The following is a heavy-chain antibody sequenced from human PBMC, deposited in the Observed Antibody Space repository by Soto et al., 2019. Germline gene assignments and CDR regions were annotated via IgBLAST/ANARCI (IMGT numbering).Heavy chain of an antibody. CDR1: GGSISSYY. J-gene: IGHJ3*02. D-gene: IGHD6-13*01. V-gene: IGHV4-59*08. Sequence: PSETLSLTCTFSGGSISSYYWSWIRQPPGKGLEWIGYIYYSGSTNYNPSLKSRVTISVDTSKNQFSLKLSSVTAADTAVYYCARRYSSAFDIWGQGTTVTVSS. CDR3: ARRYSSAFDI. CDR2: IYYSGST.